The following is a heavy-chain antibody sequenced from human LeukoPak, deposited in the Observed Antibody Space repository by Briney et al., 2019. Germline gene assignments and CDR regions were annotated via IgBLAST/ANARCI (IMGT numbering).Heavy chain of an antibody. J-gene: IGHJ6*03. CDR3: ARGVVTDDYYMDV. Sequence: PSETLSLTCTVSGGSISSGRYYWTWIRLPAGKGLEWIGRLYTNDNTNYNPSLECRVSISVDTSTSQFYLQLTSVTAADTAVYFCARGVVTDDYYMDVWGKGTTVIVSS. CDR2: LYTNDNT. CDR1: GGSISSGRYY. V-gene: IGHV4-61*02. D-gene: IGHD2-21*02.